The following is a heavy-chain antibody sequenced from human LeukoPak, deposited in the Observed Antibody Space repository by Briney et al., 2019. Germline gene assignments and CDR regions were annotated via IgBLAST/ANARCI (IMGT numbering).Heavy chain of an antibody. Sequence: PSETLSLTCTVSGYSISTGYYWDWIRQPPGKGLEWVSFIYSDNTHYSDSVKGRFTISRDNSKNTLYLQMNSLRAEDTAVYYCARRAGAYSHPYDYWGQGTLVTVSS. CDR1: GYSISTGYY. CDR2: IYSDNT. CDR3: ARRAGAYSHPYDY. V-gene: IGHV3-53*01. J-gene: IGHJ4*02. D-gene: IGHD4/OR15-4a*01.